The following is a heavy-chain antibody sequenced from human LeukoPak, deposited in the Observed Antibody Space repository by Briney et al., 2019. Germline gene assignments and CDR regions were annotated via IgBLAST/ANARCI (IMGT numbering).Heavy chain of an antibody. Sequence: GGSLRLSCAASGFTLSSYAMSWVRQAPGKGLEWVSAISDTGNTYHADSVKGRFTISRDNAKNSLYLQMNSLRAEDTALYYCAKDNSDYGDYAFDYWGQGTLVTVSS. CDR3: AKDNSDYGDYAFDY. CDR1: GFTLSSYA. J-gene: IGHJ4*02. D-gene: IGHD4-17*01. CDR2: ISDTGNT. V-gene: IGHV3-23*01.